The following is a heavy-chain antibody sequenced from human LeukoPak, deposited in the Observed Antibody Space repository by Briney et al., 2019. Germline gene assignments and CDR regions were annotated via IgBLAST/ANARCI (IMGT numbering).Heavy chain of an antibody. CDR1: GGSISSSF. Sequence: SETLSLTCTLSGGSISSSFWSWIRQAPGGGLEWIGYIYSSGNTTYNPSLKSRVTMSVDTSKNQFSLKLTSMSVADTAVYFCARVPDGIRFDYWGQGALVTVSS. CDR3: ARVPDGIRFDY. J-gene: IGHJ4*02. CDR2: IYSSGNT. V-gene: IGHV4-4*09. D-gene: IGHD1-26*01.